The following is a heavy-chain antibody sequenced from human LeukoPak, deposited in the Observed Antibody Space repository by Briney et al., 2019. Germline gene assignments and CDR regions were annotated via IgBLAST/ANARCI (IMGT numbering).Heavy chain of an antibody. CDR3: ARQTGGYSSSFNWFDP. CDR1: GGSISSYY. J-gene: IGHJ5*02. V-gene: IGHV4-59*08. CDR2: IYYSGST. D-gene: IGHD6-13*01. Sequence: KPSETLSLTCTVSGGSISSYYWSWIRQPPGKGLEWIGYIYYSGSTYYNPSLKSRVTISVDTSKNQFSLKLSSVTAADTAVYYCARQTGGYSSSFNWFDPWGQGTLVTVSS.